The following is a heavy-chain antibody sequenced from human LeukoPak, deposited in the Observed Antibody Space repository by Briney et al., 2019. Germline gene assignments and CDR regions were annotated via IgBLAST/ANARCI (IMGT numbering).Heavy chain of an antibody. CDR3: AKDGISDYYYGMDV. D-gene: IGHD2-15*01. Sequence: GGSLRLSCAASGFTFSSYAMSWVRQAPGKGLGWVSAISGSGGSTYYADSVKGRFTISRDNSKNTLYLQMNSLRAEDTAVYYCAKDGISDYYYGMDVWGQGTTVTVSS. CDR1: GFTFSSYA. CDR2: ISGSGGST. J-gene: IGHJ6*02. V-gene: IGHV3-23*01.